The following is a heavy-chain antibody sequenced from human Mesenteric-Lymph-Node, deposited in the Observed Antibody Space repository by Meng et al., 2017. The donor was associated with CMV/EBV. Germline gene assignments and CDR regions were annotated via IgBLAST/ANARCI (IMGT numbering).Heavy chain of an antibody. D-gene: IGHD3-3*01. V-gene: IGHV3-48*04. CDR3: ARDHDLWSGTPRGMDV. CDR2: ISRSSTTI. J-gene: IGHJ6*02. CDR1: GFSFSTYS. Sequence: GESLKISCAASGFSFSTYSVSWVRQAPGRGLEWVSYISRSSTTIYYADSVKGRFTISRDNAENSVYLQMNSLRAEDTAVYFCARDHDLWSGTPRGMDVWGQGTTVTVLL.